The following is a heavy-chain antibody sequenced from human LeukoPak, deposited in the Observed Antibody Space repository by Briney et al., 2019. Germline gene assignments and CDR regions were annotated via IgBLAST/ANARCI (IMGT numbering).Heavy chain of an antibody. CDR3: ARDLYYYDSGGPDY. CDR1: GDTFSNYG. D-gene: IGHD3-22*01. J-gene: IGHJ4*02. Sequence: SVKVSCKASGDTFSNYGLSWVRQAPGQGLEWMGRIMPISGIANYAQKFQDRVTINTDESTSTVYMELNSLRSEDTAVYYCARDLYYYDSGGPDYWGPGTLVSVSS. CDR2: IMPISGIA. V-gene: IGHV1-69*05.